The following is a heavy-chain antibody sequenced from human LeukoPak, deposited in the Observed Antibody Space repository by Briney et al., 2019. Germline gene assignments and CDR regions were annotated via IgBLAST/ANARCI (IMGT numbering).Heavy chain of an antibody. V-gene: IGHV3-11*06. CDR1: GFTLSDYY. J-gene: IGHJ4*02. CDR3: ARGIGGWYYSDY. CDR2: ISSSSSYT. Sequence: GGSLRLSCAASGFTLSDYYMSWIRQAPGKGLEWVSYISSSSSYTNYADSVKGRFTISRDNAKNSLYLQMNSLRAEDTAVYYCARGIGGWYYSDYWGQGTLVTVSS. D-gene: IGHD6-19*01.